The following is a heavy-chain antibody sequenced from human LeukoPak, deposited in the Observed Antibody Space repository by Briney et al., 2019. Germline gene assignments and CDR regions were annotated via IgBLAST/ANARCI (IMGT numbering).Heavy chain of an antibody. CDR1: GYTFTSYD. CDR2: MNPNSGNT. D-gene: IGHD6-13*01. CDR3: ARPIAAAGTGIDY. J-gene: IGHJ4*02. V-gene: IGHV1-8*02. Sequence: ASVKVSCKASGYTFTSYDINWVRQATGQGLEWMGWMNPNSGNTGYAQKFQGRVTMTRDTSTSTVYMELSSLRSEDTAVYYCARPIAAAGTGIDYWGQGTLVTVSS.